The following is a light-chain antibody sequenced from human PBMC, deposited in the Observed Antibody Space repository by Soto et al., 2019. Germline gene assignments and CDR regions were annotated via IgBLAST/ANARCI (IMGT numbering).Light chain of an antibody. J-gene: IGLJ2*01. CDR2: DNN. CDR3: GTWDSSLSAVV. V-gene: IGLV1-51*01. Sequence: QPVLTQPPSVSAAPGQKVTISCSGSSSNIRNNYVSWYQQLPGTAPKLLIYDNNKRPSGIPDRFSGSKSGTSATLGITGLQTGDEADYYCGTWDSSLSAVVFGGGTKLTVL. CDR1: SSNIRNNY.